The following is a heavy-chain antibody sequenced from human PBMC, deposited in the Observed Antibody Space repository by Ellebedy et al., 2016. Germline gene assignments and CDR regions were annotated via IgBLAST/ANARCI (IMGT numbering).Heavy chain of an antibody. Sequence: ASVKVSCKASGYTFTGYYMHWVRQAPGQGLEWMGWINPNSGDTTYAQKFQGRVTMTRDTSISTAYMELSSLRSEDTAVYYCARRNRYFDRHFDYWGQGTLVTVSS. CDR2: INPNSGDT. J-gene: IGHJ4*02. D-gene: IGHD3-9*01. V-gene: IGHV1-2*02. CDR3: ARRNRYFDRHFDY. CDR1: GYTFTGYY.